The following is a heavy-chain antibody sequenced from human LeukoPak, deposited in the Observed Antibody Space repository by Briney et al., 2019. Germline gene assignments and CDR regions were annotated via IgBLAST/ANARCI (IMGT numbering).Heavy chain of an antibody. Sequence: SETLSLTCTVSGGSISSYYWGWIRQPPGKGLEWIGSIYHSGSTYYNPSLKSRVTISVDTSKNQFSLKLSSVTAADTAVYYCARGSTIFGVVNYFDYWGQGTLVTVSS. D-gene: IGHD3-3*01. CDR2: IYHSGST. CDR3: ARGSTIFGVVNYFDY. V-gene: IGHV4-38-2*02. J-gene: IGHJ4*02. CDR1: GGSISSYY.